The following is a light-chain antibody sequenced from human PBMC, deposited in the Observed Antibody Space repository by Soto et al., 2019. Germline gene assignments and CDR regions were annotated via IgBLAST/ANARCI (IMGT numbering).Light chain of an antibody. CDR3: QQFSSYPLT. CDR2: DAS. J-gene: IGKJ4*01. CDR1: QSVSNNY. Sequence: EIVFTQSPGTLSLSQGERATLSCRASQSVSNNYLAWYQQKPGQAPRLLIYDASSRATGIPDRFSGGGSGTDYTLTISRLEPEDFAVYYCQQFSSYPLTFGGGTKVDIK. V-gene: IGKV3-20*01.